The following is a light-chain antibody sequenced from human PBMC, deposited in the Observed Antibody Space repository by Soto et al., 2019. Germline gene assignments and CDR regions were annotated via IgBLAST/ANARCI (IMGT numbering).Light chain of an antibody. V-gene: IGKV3-15*01. CDR2: GAS. CDR1: QSVSSN. Sequence: EIVMTQSPATLSVSPGERATLSCRARQSVSSNLAWYQQKPGQAPRLLIYGASTRATGIPARFSGSGSGTEFTLTISSLQSEDFAVYYCQQYNNWPPLTFGGVTTVEIK. CDR3: QQYNNWPPLT. J-gene: IGKJ4*01.